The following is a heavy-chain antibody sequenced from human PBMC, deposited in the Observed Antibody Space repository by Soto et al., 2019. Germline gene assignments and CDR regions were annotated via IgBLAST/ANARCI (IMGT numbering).Heavy chain of an antibody. CDR3: ARVGDYAAKD. CDR1: GFTVSSNY. J-gene: IGHJ4*02. CDR2: IYSGGST. V-gene: IGHV3-53*01. D-gene: IGHD4-17*01. Sequence: EVQLVESGGGLIQPEGSLRLSCAASGFTVSSNYMSWVRQAPGTGLEWVSIIYSGGSTYYADSVKGRFTISRDNSKNTRYLQMNILRAEDTAVYYCARVGDYAAKDWGQGTLVTVSS.